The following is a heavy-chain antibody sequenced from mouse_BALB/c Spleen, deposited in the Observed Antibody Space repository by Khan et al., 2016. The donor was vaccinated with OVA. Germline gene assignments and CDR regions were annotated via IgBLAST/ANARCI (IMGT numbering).Heavy chain of an antibody. J-gene: IGHJ2*01. CDR3: ARGNWAY. CDR1: GFTFSSFG. CDR2: INSGSSTI. Sequence: EVKLLESGGGLVHPGGSRKLSCAASGFTFSSFGMHWVRQAPEKGLEWVAYINSGSSTIYYVDPVKGRFTISRDNPKNTLFLQMTSLRSEDTAMYYCARGNWAYWGQGTTLTVSS. V-gene: IGHV5-17*02. D-gene: IGHD4-1*01.